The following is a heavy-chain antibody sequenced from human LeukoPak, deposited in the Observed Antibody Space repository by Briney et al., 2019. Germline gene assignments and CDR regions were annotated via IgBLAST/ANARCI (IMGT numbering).Heavy chain of an antibody. Sequence: SETLSLTCTVSGGSVSSGNYYWSWIRQPPGKGLEWIGYIYYSGSTNYNPSLKSRVTISVDTSKNQFSLKLSSVTAADTAVYYCARDEGWTFDYWGQGTLVTVSS. CDR2: IYYSGST. V-gene: IGHV4-61*01. J-gene: IGHJ4*02. CDR3: ARDEGWTFDY. D-gene: IGHD6-19*01. CDR1: GGSVSSGNYY.